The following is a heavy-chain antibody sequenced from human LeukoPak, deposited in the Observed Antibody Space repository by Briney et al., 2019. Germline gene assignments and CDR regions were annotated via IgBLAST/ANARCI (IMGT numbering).Heavy chain of an antibody. V-gene: IGHV4-30-4*02. CDR1: GGSISSGDYY. Sequence: PSETLSLTCTVSGGSISSGDYYWSWIRQPPGKGLEWIGYIYYSGSTYYNPSLKSRVTISVDTSKNQFSLKLSSVTAADTAVYYCARDLAYYDFWSGYTYYYGMDVWGQGTTVTVPS. J-gene: IGHJ6*02. CDR3: ARDLAYYDFWSGYTYYYGMDV. CDR2: IYYSGST. D-gene: IGHD3-3*01.